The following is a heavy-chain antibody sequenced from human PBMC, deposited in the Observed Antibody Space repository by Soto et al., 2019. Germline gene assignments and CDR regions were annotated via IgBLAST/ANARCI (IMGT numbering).Heavy chain of an antibody. CDR1: GYPFTDLY. J-gene: IGHJ4*02. CDR2: IDPRSGAS. V-gene: IGHV1-2*02. Sequence: ASVKVSCKPSGYPFTDLYIHWVRQAPGLGLEWMGWIDPRSGASRKTQRFQGRFTMTRNTVYLEMNTLRADDTAVYYCAKEESSGYYRTADYWGQGTPVTVSS. D-gene: IGHD6-19*01. CDR3: AKEESSGYYRTADY.